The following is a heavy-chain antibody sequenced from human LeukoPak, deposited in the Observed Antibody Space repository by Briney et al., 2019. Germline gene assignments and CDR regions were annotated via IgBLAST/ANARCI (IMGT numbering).Heavy chain of an antibody. V-gene: IGHV4-59*01. CDR3: ASSVSGYYDSSGYYPYPYYYYYYYMDV. CDR2: IYYSGST. D-gene: IGHD3-22*01. J-gene: IGHJ6*03. CDR1: GGSISSYY. Sequence: KPSETLSLTCTVSGGSISSYYWSWIRQPPGKGLEWIGYIYYSGSTNYNPSLKSRVTISVDTSKNQFSLKLSSVTAADTAVYYCASSVSGYYDSSGYYPYPYYYYYYYMDVWGKGTTVTVSS.